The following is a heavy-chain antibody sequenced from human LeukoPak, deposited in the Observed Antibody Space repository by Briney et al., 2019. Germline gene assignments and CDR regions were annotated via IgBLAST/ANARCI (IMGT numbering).Heavy chain of an antibody. Sequence: PSETLSLTCTVSGGSISSSSYYWGWIRQPPGKGLEWIGSIYYSGSTYYNPSLKSRVTISVDTSKNQFSLKLSSVTAADTAVYYCARPRPYCSSTSCSGWFDPWGQGTLVTVSS. CDR3: ARPRPYCSSTSCSGWFDP. V-gene: IGHV4-39*01. CDR2: IYYSGST. J-gene: IGHJ5*02. D-gene: IGHD2-2*01. CDR1: GGSISSSSYY.